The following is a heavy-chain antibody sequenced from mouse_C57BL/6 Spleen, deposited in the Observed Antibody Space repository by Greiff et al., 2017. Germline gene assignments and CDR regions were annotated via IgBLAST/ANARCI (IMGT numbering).Heavy chain of an antibody. CDR1: GYTFTSYW. V-gene: IGHV1-53*01. CDR3: ARGYYSDD. Sequence: QVQLQQSGTELVKPGASVKLSCKASGYTFTSYWMHWVKQRPGQGLEWIGNLNPSNGGTNYNKQFKSKATLTVDQSSSTSYMQLSSLTSEDSAVYYCARGYYSDDRGQGTTLTVSS. CDR2: LNPSNGGT. J-gene: IGHJ2*01. D-gene: IGHD2-12*01.